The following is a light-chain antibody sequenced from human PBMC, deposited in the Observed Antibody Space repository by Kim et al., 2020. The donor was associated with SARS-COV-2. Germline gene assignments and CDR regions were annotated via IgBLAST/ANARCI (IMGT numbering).Light chain of an antibody. J-gene: IGLJ3*02. CDR3: QAWDSSTWV. CDR2: QDS. Sequence: VSPGQTASITCSGDKLGDKYACWYQQKPGQSPVLVIYQDSKRPSGIPERFSGSNTGNTATLTISGTQAMDEADYYCQAWDSSTWVFGGGTQLTVL. V-gene: IGLV3-1*01. CDR1: KLGDKY.